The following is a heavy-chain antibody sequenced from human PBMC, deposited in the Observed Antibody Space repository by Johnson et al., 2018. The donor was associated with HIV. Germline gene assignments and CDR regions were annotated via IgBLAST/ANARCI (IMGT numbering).Heavy chain of an antibody. D-gene: IGHD1-26*01. Sequence: QVLLVESGGGVVQPGRSLRLSCAASGFTFSTYGMPWVRQAPGKGLEWLAVMWYDGSNKYYADSVKGRFTISRDKSKNTLYLQMNSMRAEDTAVYYCAKEQWRRSWTNDGFDFWGHGTMVIVSS. CDR1: GFTFSTYG. V-gene: IGHV3-33*03. CDR2: MWYDGSNK. CDR3: AKEQWRRSWTNDGFDF. J-gene: IGHJ3*01.